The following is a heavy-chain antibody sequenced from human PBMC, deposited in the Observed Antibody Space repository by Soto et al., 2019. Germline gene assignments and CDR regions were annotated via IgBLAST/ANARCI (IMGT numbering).Heavy chain of an antibody. D-gene: IGHD4-17*01. V-gene: IGHV4-34*01. CDR3: ARSGPSMAVTTAHYYYYMDV. J-gene: IGHJ6*03. CDR1: GGSFSGYY. Sequence: SETLSLTCAVYGGSFSGYYWSWIRQPPGKGLEWIGEINHSGSTNYNPSLKSRVTISVDTSKNQFSLKLSSVTAADTAVYYCARSGPSMAVTTAHYYYYMDVWGKGTTVTVSS. CDR2: INHSGST.